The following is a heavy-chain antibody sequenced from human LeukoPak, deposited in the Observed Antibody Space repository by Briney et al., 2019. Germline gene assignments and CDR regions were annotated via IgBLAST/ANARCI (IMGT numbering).Heavy chain of an antibody. J-gene: IGHJ3*02. V-gene: IGHV3-21*01. D-gene: IGHD3-10*01. Sequence: GGSLRLSCAASGFTFSSYSMNWVRQAPGKGLEWVSSISSSSSYIYYADSVKGRLTISRDNAKNSLYLQMNSLRAEDTAVYYCARGRVRGAFDIWGQGTMVTVSS. CDR2: ISSSSSYI. CDR3: ARGRVRGAFDI. CDR1: GFTFSSYS.